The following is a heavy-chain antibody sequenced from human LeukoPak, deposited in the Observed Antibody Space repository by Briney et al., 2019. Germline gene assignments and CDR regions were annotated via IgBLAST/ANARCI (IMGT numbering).Heavy chain of an antibody. D-gene: IGHD2-2*01. CDR2: IRYDGSNK. V-gene: IGHV3-30*02. CDR1: GFTFSSYG. J-gene: IGHJ4*02. CDR3: AKGSGYCSSTSCSRYYFDY. Sequence: GWSLRLSCAASGFTFSSYGMHLVRQAPGKGLEWVAFIRYDGSNKYYADSVKGRFTISRDNSKNTLYLQMNRLRAEDTAVYYCAKGSGYCSSTSCSRYYFDYWGQGTLVTVSS.